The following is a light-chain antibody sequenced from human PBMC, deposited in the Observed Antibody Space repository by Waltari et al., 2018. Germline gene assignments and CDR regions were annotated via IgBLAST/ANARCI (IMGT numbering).Light chain of an antibody. Sequence: DIVMTQSPESLAVSLGERATLNCKYSWNVLYSSNNKNYLALYQQKPGQPPKLLIYWASTRESGVPARFTGSGSGTDFTLTISSLQAEDVAVYYCQQYYSTPLTFGGGTKVEIK. J-gene: IGKJ4*01. V-gene: IGKV4-1*01. CDR3: QQYYSTPLT. CDR1: WNVLYSSNNKNY. CDR2: WAS.